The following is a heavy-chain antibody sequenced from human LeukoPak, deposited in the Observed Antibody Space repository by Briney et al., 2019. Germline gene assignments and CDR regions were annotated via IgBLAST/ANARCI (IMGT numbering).Heavy chain of an antibody. D-gene: IGHD3-3*01. V-gene: IGHV3-23*01. CDR1: GFTLSTYA. Sequence: GGSLRLSCAASGFTLSTYAMSWFRQAPGKGLEWVSAISGSGDSIYYADSVKGRFTISRDNSKNTLYLQMNSLRAEDTAVYYCAKGHRYDFWSGYLTPNWFDPWGQGTLVTVSS. CDR3: AKGHRYDFWSGYLTPNWFDP. CDR2: ISGSGDSI. J-gene: IGHJ5*02.